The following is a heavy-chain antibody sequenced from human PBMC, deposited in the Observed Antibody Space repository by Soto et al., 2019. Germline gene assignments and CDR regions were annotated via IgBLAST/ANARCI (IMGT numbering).Heavy chain of an antibody. CDR1: GGALSIYA. CDR2: IIPIFGTA. CDR3: ARVSIAARPLIDY. Sequence: SVKVSCTASGGALSIYAISWVRQAPGQGLEWMGGIIPIFGTANYAQKFQGRVTITADESTSTAYMELSSLRSEDTAVYYCARVSIAARPLIDYWGQGTLVTVSS. D-gene: IGHD6-6*01. V-gene: IGHV1-69*13. J-gene: IGHJ4*02.